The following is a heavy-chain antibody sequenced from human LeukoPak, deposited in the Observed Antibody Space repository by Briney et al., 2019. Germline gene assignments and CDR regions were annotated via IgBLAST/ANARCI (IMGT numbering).Heavy chain of an antibody. CDR3: ARSLNHPYCGGDCFGDY. CDR2: ISAYNGNT. V-gene: IGHV1-18*01. D-gene: IGHD2-21*02. Sequence: ASVKVSCKASGYTFTSYVISWVRQAPGQGLEWMGWISAYNGNTNYAQKLQGRVTMTTDTSTSTAYMELRSLRSNDTAVYYCARSLNHPYCGGDCFGDYWGQGTLVTVSS. J-gene: IGHJ4*02. CDR1: GYTFTSYV.